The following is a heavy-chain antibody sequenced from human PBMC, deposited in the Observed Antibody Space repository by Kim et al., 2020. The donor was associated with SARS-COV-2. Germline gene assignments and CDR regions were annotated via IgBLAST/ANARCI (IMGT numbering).Heavy chain of an antibody. CDR3: ARGVLLWFGELSSNWFDP. J-gene: IGHJ5*02. D-gene: IGHD3-10*01. V-gene: IGHV4-38-2*02. Sequence: SETLSLTCTVSGSSISSGYYWGWIRQPPGKGLEWIGSIYHSGSTYYNPSLKSRVTISVDTSKNQFSLKLSSVTAADTAVYYCARGVLLWFGELSSNWFDPWGQGTLVTVSS. CDR2: IYHSGST. CDR1: GSSISSGYY.